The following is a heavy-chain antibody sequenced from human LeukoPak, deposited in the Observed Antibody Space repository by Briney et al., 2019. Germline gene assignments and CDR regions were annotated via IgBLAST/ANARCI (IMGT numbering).Heavy chain of an antibody. V-gene: IGHV1-2*02. CDR2: NDPNSGGT. D-gene: IGHD3-16*02. CDR3: AREADIVSFDL. J-gene: IGHJ2*01. CDR1: H. Sequence: HVHWVRQAPGKGREGMGWNDPNSGGTKYAQKFQDRVAITSDTYISTAYMDLSGLRSDDTAVYFCAREADIVSFDLWGRGTRVTVSS.